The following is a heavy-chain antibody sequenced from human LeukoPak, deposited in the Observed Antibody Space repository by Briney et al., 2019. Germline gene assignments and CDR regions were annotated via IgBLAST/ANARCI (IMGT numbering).Heavy chain of an antibody. CDR3: ARAPKYYDFWSGYREYYFDY. V-gene: IGHV1-69*13. D-gene: IGHD3-3*01. CDR2: IIPIFGTA. CDR1: GGTFSSYA. Sequence: ASVKVSCKASGGTFSSYAISWVRQAPGRGLEWMGGIIPIFGTADYAQKFQGRVTITADESTSTAYMELSSLRSEDTAVYYCARAPKYYDFWSGYREYYFDYWGQGTLVTVSS. J-gene: IGHJ4*02.